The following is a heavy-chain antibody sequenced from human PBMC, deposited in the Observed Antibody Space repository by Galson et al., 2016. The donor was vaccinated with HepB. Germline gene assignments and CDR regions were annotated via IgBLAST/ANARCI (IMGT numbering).Heavy chain of an antibody. J-gene: IGHJ4*02. Sequence: SCKASGYTFTSYYMHWVRQAPGQGLEWMGIINPSGGSTNYAQKFQGRVTMTRDTSTSTVYMELSSLRSEDTAVYYCARNAMYCSSTSCSTYYFDYWGQGTLVTVSS. CDR3: ARNAMYCSSTSCSTYYFDY. V-gene: IGHV1-46*01. D-gene: IGHD2-2*01. CDR2: INPSGGST. CDR1: GYTFTSYY.